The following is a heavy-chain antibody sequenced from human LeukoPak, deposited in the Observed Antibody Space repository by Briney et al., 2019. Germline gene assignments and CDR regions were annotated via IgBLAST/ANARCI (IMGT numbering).Heavy chain of an antibody. J-gene: IGHJ5*02. CDR2: IKQDGSEK. D-gene: IGHD3-22*01. V-gene: IGHV3-7*04. Sequence: GGSLRLSCAASGFTFSDYYMSWIRQAPGKGLEWVANIKQDGSEKYYVDSVKGRFTISRDNAKNSLYLQMNSLRADDTAVYYCARGGFRSFGHWGQGILVTVSS. CDR3: ARGGFRSFGH. CDR1: GFTFSDYY.